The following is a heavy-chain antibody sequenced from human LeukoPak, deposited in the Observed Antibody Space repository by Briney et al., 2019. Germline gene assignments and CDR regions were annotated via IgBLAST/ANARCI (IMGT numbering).Heavy chain of an antibody. CDR3: ARRNYYGPHRFYYYYGMDV. CDR2: INHSGST. J-gene: IGHJ6*02. Sequence: PSETLSLTCAVYGGSFSGYYWSWIRQPPGKGLEWIGEINHSGSTNYNPSLKSRVTISVDTSKNQFSLKLSSVTAADTAVYYCARRNYYGPHRFYYYYGMDVWGQGTTVTVSS. V-gene: IGHV4-34*01. CDR1: GGSFSGYY. D-gene: IGHD3-10*01.